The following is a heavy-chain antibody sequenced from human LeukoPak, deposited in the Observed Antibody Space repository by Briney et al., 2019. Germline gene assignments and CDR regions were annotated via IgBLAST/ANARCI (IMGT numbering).Heavy chain of an antibody. J-gene: IGHJ6*02. CDR1: GFMVSSNY. D-gene: IGHD2-8*02. CDR3: ARDSDTETGWYYYGMDV. Sequence: GGSLRLSCAASGFMVSSNYMNWVRQAPGKGLEWVSVIYSGGSTDYADSVKGRFTISRDNSKNTVYLQMNSLRAEDTAVYYCARDSDTETGWYYYGMDVWGQGTTVTVSS. V-gene: IGHV3-53*01. CDR2: IYSGGST.